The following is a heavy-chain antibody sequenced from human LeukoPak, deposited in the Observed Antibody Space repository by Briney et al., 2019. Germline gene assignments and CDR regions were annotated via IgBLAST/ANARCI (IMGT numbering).Heavy chain of an antibody. D-gene: IGHD4-17*01. J-gene: IGHJ4*02. CDR3: AREDDYGDYVGNLIY. CDR1: GYSFTSYW. V-gene: IGHV5-51*01. Sequence: GESLKISCKGSGYSFTSYWIGWVRQMPGEGLEWMGIIYPGDSDTRYSPSFQGQVTISADKSISTAYLQWSSLKASDTAMYYCAREDDYGDYVGNLIYWGQGTLVTVSS. CDR2: IYPGDSDT.